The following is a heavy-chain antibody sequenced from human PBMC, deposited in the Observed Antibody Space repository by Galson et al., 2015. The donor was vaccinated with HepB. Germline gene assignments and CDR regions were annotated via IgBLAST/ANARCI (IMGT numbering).Heavy chain of an antibody. CDR1: GFTFSNAW. V-gene: IGHV3-15*07. CDR2: IKSETDGGTT. J-gene: IGHJ4*02. CDR3: TTDLSYSQAITYYYDSSGYYFDY. D-gene: IGHD3-22*01. Sequence: SLRLSCAASGFTFSNAWMNWVRQAPGKGLEWVGRIKSETDGGTTDYAAPVKGRFTISRDDSKNTLYLQMNSLKTEDTAVYYCTTDLSYSQAITYYYDSSGYYFDYWGQGTLVTVSS.